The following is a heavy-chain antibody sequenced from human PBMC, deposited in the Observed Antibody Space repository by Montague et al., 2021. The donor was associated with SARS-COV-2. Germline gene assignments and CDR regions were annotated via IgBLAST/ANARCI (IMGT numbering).Heavy chain of an antibody. CDR1: GGSISSIKW. CDR3: ARTGYSSGWHSFDY. J-gene: IGHJ4*02. Sequence: SETLFLTCTVSGGSISSIKWWSWVRQPPGKGLEWIGEIYHSGSTNYNPSLKSRVIISVDKSKNQFSLKLSSVTAADTAVYYCARTGYSSGWHSFDYWGQGTLVTVSS. D-gene: IGHD6-19*01. V-gene: IGHV4-4*02. CDR2: IYHSGST.